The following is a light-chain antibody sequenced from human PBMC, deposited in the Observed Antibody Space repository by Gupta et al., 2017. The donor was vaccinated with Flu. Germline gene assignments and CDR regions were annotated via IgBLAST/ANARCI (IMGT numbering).Light chain of an antibody. CDR1: QSISSW. CDR3: QQYYTYPYT. Sequence: HSTLSASVGDRVTFTCRASQSISSWLAWYQQKPGKAPNVLIFKASNLESGVPSRFSGSGFGTEFTLTVSSLQPDDSGTYYCQQYYTYPYTFGQGTKLEIK. J-gene: IGKJ2*01. V-gene: IGKV1-5*03. CDR2: KAS.